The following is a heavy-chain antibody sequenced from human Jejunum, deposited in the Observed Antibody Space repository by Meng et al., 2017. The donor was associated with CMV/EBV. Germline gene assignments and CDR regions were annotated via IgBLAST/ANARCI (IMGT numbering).Heavy chain of an antibody. J-gene: IGHJ4*02. CDR1: GFGFSIFE. Sequence: SCAASGFGFSIFEMNWVRQAPGKGLEWLSYINGGGTTIYYADSVKGRFTISRDNAKNSLYLQMNSLRVDDTAVYYCATRGQAPANWGQGTLVTVSS. V-gene: IGHV3-48*03. CDR3: ATRGQAPAN. CDR2: INGGGTTI.